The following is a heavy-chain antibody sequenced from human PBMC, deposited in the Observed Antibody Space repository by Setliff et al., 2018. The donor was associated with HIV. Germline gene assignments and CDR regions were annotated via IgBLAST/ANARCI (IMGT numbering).Heavy chain of an antibody. CDR1: GGSINSGDYY. Sequence: SETLSLTCTVSGGSINSGDYYWSWIRQYPGQGLEWIGYVYHTWSTFYNPSLKSRVTISLDSSNNQFSLKLSSVTAADTAVYYCARYYYDSSGYINWFDPWGQGTVVTVSS. D-gene: IGHD3-22*01. V-gene: IGHV4-31*03. CDR2: VYHTWST. J-gene: IGHJ5*02. CDR3: ARYYYDSSGYINWFDP.